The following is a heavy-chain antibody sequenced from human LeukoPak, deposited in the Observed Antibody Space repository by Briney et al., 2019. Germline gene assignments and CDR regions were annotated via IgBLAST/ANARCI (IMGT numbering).Heavy chain of an antibody. CDR1: GYTFTSYG. CDR2: ISAYNDNT. D-gene: IGHD2-21*02. J-gene: IGHJ3*02. V-gene: IGHV1-18*01. CDR3: ARAVVTVESDSFDI. Sequence: GASVKVSCKASGYTFTSYGITWVRQAPGQGLEWMGWISAYNDNTNYAQKLQGRVTMTTDTSTSTDHMELRSLRADDTAVYYCARAVVTVESDSFDIWGQGTMVTVSS.